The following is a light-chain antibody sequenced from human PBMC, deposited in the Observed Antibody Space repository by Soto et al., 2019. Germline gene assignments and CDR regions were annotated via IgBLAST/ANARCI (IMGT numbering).Light chain of an antibody. CDR2: EVC. CDR3: SSYTSSSTYV. Sequence: QSALTKPASVSGSPGQSITISCTGTSSDVGGYNYVSWYQQHPGKAPKLMIYEVCNRPSGVSNRSSGSKSGNTASLTISGLQAEDEADYYCSSYTSSSTYVFGTGTKVTVL. CDR1: SSDVGGYNY. J-gene: IGLJ1*01. V-gene: IGLV2-14*01.